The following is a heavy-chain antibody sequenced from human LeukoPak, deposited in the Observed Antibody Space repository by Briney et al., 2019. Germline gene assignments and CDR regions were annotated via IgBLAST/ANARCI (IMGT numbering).Heavy chain of an antibody. CDR1: GYTFTSYA. V-gene: IGHV1-3*01. D-gene: IGHD3-10*01. CDR2: INAGNGNT. Sequence: ASVKVSCKASGYTFTSYAMHWVRQAPGQRLEWMGWINAGNGNTKYSQKFQGRVTITRDTSASTAYMELSSLRSEDTAVYYCALLWLRRSYYYYGMDVWGQGTTVTVSS. CDR3: ALLWLRRSYYYYGMDV. J-gene: IGHJ6*02.